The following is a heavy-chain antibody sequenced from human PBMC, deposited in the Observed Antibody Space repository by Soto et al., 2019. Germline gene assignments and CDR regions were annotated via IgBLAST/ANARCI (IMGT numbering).Heavy chain of an antibody. CDR3: ARGYCSGGSCYSYYYYGMDV. V-gene: IGHV4-30-4*01. J-gene: IGHJ6*02. Sequence: KPSETLSLTCTVSGGSISIGDYYWSCIRQPPGKGLEWIGYIYYSGSTYYNPSLKSRVTISVDTSKNQFSLKLSSVTAADTAVYYCARGYCSGGSCYSYYYYGMDVWGQGPRSPSP. CDR2: IYYSGST. D-gene: IGHD2-15*01. CDR1: GGSISIGDYY.